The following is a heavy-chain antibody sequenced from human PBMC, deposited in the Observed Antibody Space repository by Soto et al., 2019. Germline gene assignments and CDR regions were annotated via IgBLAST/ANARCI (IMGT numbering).Heavy chain of an antibody. V-gene: IGHV3-15*01. Sequence: EVQLVESGGGLVKPGGYLRLSCAGSGFTFSHAWMSWVRRAPGKGLEWVGRIKSEAYGGAIDYAAPVKGRFTISRDDSKNTLFLQMNKLRAEDTSVYSCTTTKGRLEPPTEDFGGQGTAVIVSS. CDR1: GFTFSHAW. CDR2: IKSEAYGGAI. D-gene: IGHD4-4*01. J-gene: IGHJ4*02. CDR3: TTTKGRLEPPTEDF.